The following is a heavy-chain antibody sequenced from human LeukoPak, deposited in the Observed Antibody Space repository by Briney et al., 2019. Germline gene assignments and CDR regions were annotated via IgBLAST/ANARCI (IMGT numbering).Heavy chain of an antibody. CDR2: ISGSGGST. CDR1: GFTFSSYA. Sequence: GGSLRLSCAASGFTFSSYAMSWVRQAPGKGLEWVSTISGSGGSTYYADSVKGRFTISRDNSKNTLYLQMNSLRAEDTAVYYCAKTGPVRGVTPYYFDYWGQGTLVTVSA. D-gene: IGHD3-10*01. V-gene: IGHV3-23*01. J-gene: IGHJ4*02. CDR3: AKTGPVRGVTPYYFDY.